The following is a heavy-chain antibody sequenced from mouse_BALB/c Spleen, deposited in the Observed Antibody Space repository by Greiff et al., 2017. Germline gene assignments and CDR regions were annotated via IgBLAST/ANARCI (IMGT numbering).Heavy chain of an antibody. V-gene: IGHV1-85*01. CDR2: IFPGDGST. CDR3: ARGDYYGSSYGYFDV. CDR1: GYTFTSYD. J-gene: IGHJ1*01. D-gene: IGHD1-1*01. Sequence: VQVVESGAELVKPGASVKLSCKASGYTFTSYDINWVRQRPEQGLEWIGWIFPGDGSTKYNEKFKGKATLTTDKSSSTAYMQLSRLTSEDSAVYFCARGDYYGSSYGYFDVWGAGTTVTVSS.